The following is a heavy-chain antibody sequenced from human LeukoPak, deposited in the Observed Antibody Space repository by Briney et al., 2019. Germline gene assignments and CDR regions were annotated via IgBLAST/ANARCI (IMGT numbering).Heavy chain of an antibody. D-gene: IGHD2-15*01. Sequence: GRSLRLSCAASGFTFSSYAMHWVRQAPGKGLEWVAVISYDGSNKYYADSVKGRFTISRDSSKNTLYLQMNSLRAEDTAVYYCARDRGIVVVVAAQFDYWGQGTLVTVSS. CDR2: ISYDGSNK. V-gene: IGHV3-30*04. CDR3: ARDRGIVVVVAAQFDY. CDR1: GFTFSSYA. J-gene: IGHJ4*02.